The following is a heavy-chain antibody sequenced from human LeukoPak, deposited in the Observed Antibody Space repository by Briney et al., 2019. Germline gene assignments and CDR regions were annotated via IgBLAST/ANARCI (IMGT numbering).Heavy chain of an antibody. Sequence: SETLSLTCAVYGGSFSGYYWSWIRQPPGKGLEWIGEINHSGSTNYNPSLKSRVTISVDTSKNQFSLKLSSVTAADTAVYYCARAPIVVVPAAINHAEAAAEDYWGQGTLVTVSS. CDR3: ARAPIVVVPAAINHAEAAAEDY. CDR1: GGSFSGYY. D-gene: IGHD2-2*01. V-gene: IGHV4-34*01. J-gene: IGHJ4*02. CDR2: INHSGST.